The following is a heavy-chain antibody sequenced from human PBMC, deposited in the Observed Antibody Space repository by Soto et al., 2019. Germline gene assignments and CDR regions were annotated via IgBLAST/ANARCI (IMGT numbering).Heavy chain of an antibody. V-gene: IGHV3-33*01. J-gene: IGHJ3*02. Sequence: TGGSLRLSCAVSGFSFRTYGFHWVRQPPGKGLEWVAVISPKGHSDSVEGRFTISRDNSKNTLYLQMNSLRAEDTAVYYCAREGSYPRDAFDIWGQGTMVTVSS. CDR1: GFSFRTYG. CDR2: ISPK. D-gene: IGHD1-26*01. CDR3: AREGSYPRDAFDI.